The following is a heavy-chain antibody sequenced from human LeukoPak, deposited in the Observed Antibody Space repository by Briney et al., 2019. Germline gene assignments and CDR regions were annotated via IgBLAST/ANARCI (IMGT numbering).Heavy chain of an antibody. CDR3: AREDIVMSNDPFDI. V-gene: IGHV1-8*03. Sequence: ASVKVSCKASGYSLISYDINGVRPASGQGGGWGGWMNTASGDTGSEQKFQSRVNNTRNTSIITAYMELSSLGSEDTAVYYCAREDIVMSNDPFDIWGQGTRVTVSS. J-gene: IGHJ3*02. D-gene: IGHD2-15*01. CDR1: GYSLISYD. CDR2: MNTASGDT.